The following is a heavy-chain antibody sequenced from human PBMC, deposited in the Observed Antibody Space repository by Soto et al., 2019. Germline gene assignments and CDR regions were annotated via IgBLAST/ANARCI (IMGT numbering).Heavy chain of an antibody. V-gene: IGHV4-59*01. J-gene: IGHJ4*02. CDR3: ARVYNSSFGFDY. CDR1: GGSISSYY. D-gene: IGHD6-6*01. CDR2: IYYSGST. Sequence: SETLSLTCTVSGGSISSYYWSWIRQPPGKGLEWIGYIYYSGSTNYNPSLKSRVTISVDTSKNQFSLKLSSVTAADTAVYYCARVYNSSFGFDYWGQGTLVTVSS.